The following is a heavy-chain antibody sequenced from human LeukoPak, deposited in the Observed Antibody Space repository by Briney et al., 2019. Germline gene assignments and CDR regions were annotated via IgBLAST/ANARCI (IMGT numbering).Heavy chain of an antibody. Sequence: GGSLRLSRAASGFTFRSYSMYWGRPTPGEGLERGSSISRSSSYIYYADSVKGRFTISRDNAKNSLYLQMNSLRAEDTAVYYCARHYYDSSGYSSWFDPWGQGTLVTVSS. CDR2: ISRSSSYI. V-gene: IGHV3-21*01. D-gene: IGHD3-22*01. CDR1: GFTFRSYS. CDR3: ARHYYDSSGYSSWFDP. J-gene: IGHJ5*02.